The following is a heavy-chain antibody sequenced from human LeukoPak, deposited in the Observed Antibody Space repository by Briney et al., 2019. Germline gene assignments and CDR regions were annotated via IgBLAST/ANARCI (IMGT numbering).Heavy chain of an antibody. CDR1: GGTFSSYP. Sequence: SVKLSCKASGGTFSSYPISWVRQAPGQGLEWMGRIIPILGIANYAQKFQGRVTITADKSTSTAYMELSSLRSEDTAVYYCARGRGGQLWLLLDSWGQGSLAAVSS. D-gene: IGHD5-18*01. CDR3: ARGRGGQLWLLLDS. CDR2: IIPILGIA. V-gene: IGHV1-69*04. J-gene: IGHJ4*02.